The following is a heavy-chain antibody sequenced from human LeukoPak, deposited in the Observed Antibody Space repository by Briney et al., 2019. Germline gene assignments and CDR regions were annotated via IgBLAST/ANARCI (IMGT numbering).Heavy chain of an antibody. D-gene: IGHD4-23*01. CDR3: AREGYGGPFDY. CDR1: GGSISSGGYY. Sequence: SETLSLTCTVSGGSISSGGYYWSWIRQHPGKGLEWIGYIYYSGSTYYNPSLKSRVTISVDTSKNQFSLKLSSVTAADTAVYYCAREGYGGPFDYWGHGALVIVSS. V-gene: IGHV4-31*03. J-gene: IGHJ4*01. CDR2: IYYSGST.